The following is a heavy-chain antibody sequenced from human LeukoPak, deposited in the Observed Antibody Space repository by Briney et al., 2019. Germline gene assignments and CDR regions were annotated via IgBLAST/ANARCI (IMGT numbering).Heavy chain of an antibody. CDR3: ARRPGRTGYHPSFYFDY. CDR2: IYHSGST. J-gene: IGHJ4*02. CDR1: GYSITSGYY. V-gene: IGHV4-38-2*02. D-gene: IGHD3/OR15-3a*01. Sequence: PSETLSLTCTVSGYSITSGYYWTWIRQPPGKGLEWIGNIYHSGSTYNNPSLKSRVTISVDTSKNQFSLKLSSVTAADTAVYYCARRPGRTGYHPSFYFDYWGQGALVTVSS.